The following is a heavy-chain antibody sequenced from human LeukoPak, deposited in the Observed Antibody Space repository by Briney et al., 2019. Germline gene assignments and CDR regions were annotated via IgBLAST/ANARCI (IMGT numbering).Heavy chain of an antibody. D-gene: IGHD4-17*01. CDR2: ISYDGSNK. CDR3: ANTVTTYYYYGMDV. J-gene: IGHJ6*04. Sequence: GRSLRLSCAASGFTFSSYGMHWVRQAPGKGLEWVAVISYDGSNKYYADSVKGRFTISRDNSKNTLYLQMNSLRAGDTAVYYCANTVTTYYYYGMDVWGKGTTVTVSS. CDR1: GFTFSSYG. V-gene: IGHV3-30*18.